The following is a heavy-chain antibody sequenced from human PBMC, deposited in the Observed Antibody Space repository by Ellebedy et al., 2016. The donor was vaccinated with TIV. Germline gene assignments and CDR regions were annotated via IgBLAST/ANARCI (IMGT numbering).Heavy chain of an antibody. CDR2: IKQDGSDK. J-gene: IGHJ4*02. Sequence: PGGSLRLSCGASGFTFSSYWMSWVRQAPGKGLEWVANIKQDGSDKIYVDSVKGRFTISRDNAKNSLYLQMNSLRAEDTAVYYCARIEVGGTTFDYWGQGTLVTVSS. CDR3: ARIEVGGTTFDY. CDR1: GFTFSSYW. D-gene: IGHD6-19*01. V-gene: IGHV3-7*03.